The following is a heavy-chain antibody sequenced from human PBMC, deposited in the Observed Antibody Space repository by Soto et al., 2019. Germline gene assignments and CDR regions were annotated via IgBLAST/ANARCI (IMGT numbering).Heavy chain of an antibody. CDR3: ARVNSYCSSTSCGMYYFDY. CDR2: FYYSGST. D-gene: IGHD2-2*01. CDR1: GDSIRSSSHY. Sequence: SETLSLTGTVSGDSIRSSSHYWAWNRQPPGKGLEWIGGFYYSGSTYYNPSLKSRVTISVDTSKNQFSLKLSSVTAADTAVYYCARVNSYCSSTSCGMYYFDYWGQGTRVTVSS. J-gene: IGHJ4*02. V-gene: IGHV4-39*07.